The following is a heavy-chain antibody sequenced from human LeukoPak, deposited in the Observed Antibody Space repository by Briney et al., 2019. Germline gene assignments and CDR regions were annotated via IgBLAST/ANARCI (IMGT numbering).Heavy chain of an antibody. V-gene: IGHV3-7*01. D-gene: IGHD3-22*01. CDR1: GFTFSSYW. Sequence: GGSLRLSCAASGFTFSSYWMSWVRQAPGKGLEWVANIKQDGSEKYYVDSVKGRFTISRDNAKNSLYLQMNSLRAEDTAVYYCVRNGGRIVYSDTRGYSDYWGQGTLVTVSS. J-gene: IGHJ4*02. CDR3: VRNGGRIVYSDTRGYSDY. CDR2: IKQDGSEK.